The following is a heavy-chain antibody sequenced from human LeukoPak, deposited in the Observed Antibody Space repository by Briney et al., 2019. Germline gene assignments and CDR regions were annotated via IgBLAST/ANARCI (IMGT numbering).Heavy chain of an antibody. D-gene: IGHD3-3*01. CDR2: ISAYNGNT. J-gene: IGHJ4*02. V-gene: IGHV1-18*01. Sequence: ASVKVSCKASGYTFSSDGISWVRQAPGQGLEWMGWISAYNGNTNYAQKLQGRVTMTTDTSTSTAYMELRSLRSDDTAVYYCARVPDDFRSGYNFDYWGQGTLVTVSS. CDR3: ARVPDDFRSGYNFDY. CDR1: GYTFSSDG.